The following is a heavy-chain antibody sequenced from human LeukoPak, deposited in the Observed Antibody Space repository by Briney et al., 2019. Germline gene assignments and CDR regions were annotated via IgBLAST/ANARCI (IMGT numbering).Heavy chain of an antibody. V-gene: IGHV4-39*01. J-gene: IGHJ4*02. Sequence: SETLSLTCTVSGGSINSSSYYWGWIRQPPGKGLEWIGSIYYSGSTYYNPSLKSRVTISVDTSKNQFSLNLSSLTAADTAVYYCARWVGSGWYRFDFWGQGTLVTVSS. CDR1: GGSINSSSYY. CDR3: ARWVGSGWYRFDF. D-gene: IGHD6-19*01. CDR2: IYYSGST.